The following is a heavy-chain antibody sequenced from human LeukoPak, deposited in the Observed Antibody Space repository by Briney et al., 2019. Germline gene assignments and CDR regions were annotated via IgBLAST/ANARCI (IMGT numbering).Heavy chain of an antibody. CDR3: ATRGIVVVTATQH. Sequence: RRSLRLSCAASGFTFSSYGMHWVRQAPGKGLEWVAVIWYDGSNKYYADSVKGRFTISRDNSKNTLYLQMNSLRAEDTAVYYCATRGIVVVTATQHWGQGTLVTVSS. J-gene: IGHJ1*01. V-gene: IGHV3-33*01. CDR2: IWYDGSNK. CDR1: GFTFSSYG. D-gene: IGHD2-21*02.